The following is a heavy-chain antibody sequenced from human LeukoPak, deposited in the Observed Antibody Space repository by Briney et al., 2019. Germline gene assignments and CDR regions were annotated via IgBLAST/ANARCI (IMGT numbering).Heavy chain of an antibody. V-gene: IGHV3-23*01. CDR1: GFTFSSYA. CDR3: AKVVHIVVVTALYYFDY. J-gene: IGHJ4*02. Sequence: GGSLRLSCAASGFTFSSYAMSWVRQAPGKGLEWVSAISGSGGSTYYADSVKGRFTISRDNSKNTLYPQMNSLRAEDTAVYYCAKVVHIVVVTALYYFDYWGQGTLVTVSS. CDR2: ISGSGGST. D-gene: IGHD2-21*02.